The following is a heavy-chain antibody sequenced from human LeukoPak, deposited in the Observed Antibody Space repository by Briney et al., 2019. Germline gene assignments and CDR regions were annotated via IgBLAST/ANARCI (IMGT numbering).Heavy chain of an antibody. CDR3: ATPVDYGDYWYFDL. CDR2: IYYSGST. D-gene: IGHD4-17*01. V-gene: IGHV4-39*01. J-gene: IGHJ2*01. Sequence: SETLSLTCTVSGGSISSSSYYWGWIRPPPGKGLEWIGSIYYSGSTYYNPYLKSRVTIAVDTSKNQSSLKLSSVTAADTAVYYCATPVDYGDYWYFDLWGRGTLVTVSS. CDR1: GGSISSSSYY.